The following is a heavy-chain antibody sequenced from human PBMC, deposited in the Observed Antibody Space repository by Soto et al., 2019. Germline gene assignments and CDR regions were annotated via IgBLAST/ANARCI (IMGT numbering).Heavy chain of an antibody. J-gene: IGHJ4*02. CDR2: INHSGIT. Sequence: ETLSLTCAVYGGSLSGYYWSWIRQPPGKGLEWLGEINHSGITNYNPSLKSRVTISIDTSKNRFSLNLNSVTAADTAIYYCAIGPRMWLPGGGYWGQGTLVTVSS. D-gene: IGHD6-19*01. V-gene: IGHV4-34*01. CDR1: GGSLSGYY. CDR3: AIGPRMWLPGGGY.